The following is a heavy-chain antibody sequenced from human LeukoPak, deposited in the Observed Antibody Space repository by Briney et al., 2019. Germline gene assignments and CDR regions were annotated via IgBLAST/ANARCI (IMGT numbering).Heavy chain of an antibody. D-gene: IGHD1-26*01. CDR2: LGIAGDT. Sequence: GGSLRLSCAASGFTFSSYGMSWVRQAPGKGLEWVSALGIAGDTFYPGSVKGRFTISRENARNSLYLQMNSLRAEDTAMYYCARQMQSHGNFDSWGQGTLVTVSS. CDR1: GFTFSSYG. V-gene: IGHV3-13*01. J-gene: IGHJ4*02. CDR3: ARQMQSHGNFDS.